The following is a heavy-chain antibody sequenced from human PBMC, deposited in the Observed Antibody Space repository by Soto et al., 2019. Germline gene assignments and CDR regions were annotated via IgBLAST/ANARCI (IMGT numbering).Heavy chain of an antibody. V-gene: IGHV5-51*01. Sequence: EVQLLQSGAEVKRPGESLKISCKASGYKFSTYWIAWVRQMPRKGLEFMGIVYPSTSQTTYSPSFQGQVTISADKSINTAYLEWGGLKASDTAMYYCARLSTVLTVRTASDLWGQGTLVTVSS. D-gene: IGHD2-21*02. CDR2: VYPSTSQT. CDR3: ARLSTVLTVRTASDL. J-gene: IGHJ4*01. CDR1: GYKFSTYW.